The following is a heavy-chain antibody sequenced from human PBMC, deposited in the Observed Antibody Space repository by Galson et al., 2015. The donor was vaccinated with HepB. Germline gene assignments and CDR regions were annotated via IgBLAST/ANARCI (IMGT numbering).Heavy chain of an antibody. CDR3: ARGAFGGVIVPTPYFFDY. V-gene: IGHV4-30-2*01. CDR1: GGSISSGGYS. Sequence: QLQESGPGLVKPSETLSLTCAVSGGSISSGGYSWSWIRQPPGKGLEWIGYIYHSGSTYYNPSLKSRVTISVDRSKNQFSLKLSSVTAADTAVYYCARGAFGGVIVPTPYFFDYWGQGTLVTVSS. J-gene: IGHJ4*02. CDR2: IYHSGST. D-gene: IGHD3-16*02.